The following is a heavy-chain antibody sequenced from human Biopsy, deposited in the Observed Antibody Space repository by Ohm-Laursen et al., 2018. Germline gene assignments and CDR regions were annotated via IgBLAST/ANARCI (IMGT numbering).Heavy chain of an antibody. CDR1: GVSISTYY. CDR3: ARGSLKMDY. V-gene: IGHV4-4*07. CDR2: IFPTGIT. D-gene: IGHD3-9*01. J-gene: IGHJ4*02. Sequence: PGTLSLTCTVSGVSISTYYWSWIRQPAGKGLEWIGRIFPTGITNYNPSLKSRVTMSVDTSKNEFSLRLTSVTAADTAVYYCARGSLKMDYWGQGTLVTVSS.